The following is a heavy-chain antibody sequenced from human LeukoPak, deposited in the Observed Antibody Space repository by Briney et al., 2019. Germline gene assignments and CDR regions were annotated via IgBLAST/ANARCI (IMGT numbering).Heavy chain of an antibody. V-gene: IGHV3-30*02. CDR3: AKEMSAAAGAYFDY. CDR2: IRYDGSNK. Sequence: GGSLRLSCAASGFTFSSYGMHWVRQAPGKGLEWVAFIRYDGSNKYYADSVEGRFTISRDNSKNTLYLQMNSLRAEDTAVYYCAKEMSAAAGAYFDYWGQGTLVTVSS. CDR1: GFTFSSYG. D-gene: IGHD6-13*01. J-gene: IGHJ4*02.